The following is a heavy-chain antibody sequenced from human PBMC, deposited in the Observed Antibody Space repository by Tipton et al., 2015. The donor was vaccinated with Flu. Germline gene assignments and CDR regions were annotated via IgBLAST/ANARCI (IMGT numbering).Heavy chain of an antibody. J-gene: IGHJ5*01. V-gene: IGHV4-61*02. CDR3: ARRDYSNYVSDPKNWFDS. Sequence: TLSLTCTVSGGSISSGSYYWSWIRQPAGKGLENIGRVSATGSTNYNPSLKSRVTISVDTSRNQFSLNVISVTAADTAVYFCARRDYSNYVSDPKNWFDSWGQGILVTVSS. D-gene: IGHD4-11*01. CDR1: GGSISSGSYY. CDR2: VSATGST.